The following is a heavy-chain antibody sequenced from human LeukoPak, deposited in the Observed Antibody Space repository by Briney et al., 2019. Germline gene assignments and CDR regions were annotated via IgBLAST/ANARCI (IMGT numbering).Heavy chain of an antibody. V-gene: IGHV4-59*12. Sequence: SETLSLTCAVYGGSFSGYYWSWIRQPPGKGLEWIGYIYYSGSTYYNPSLKSRVTISVDTPKNQFSLKLSSVTAADTAVYYCARGIATGGYFDYWGQGTLVTVSS. CDR1: GGSFSGYY. J-gene: IGHJ4*02. CDR2: IYYSGST. CDR3: ARGIATGGYFDY. D-gene: IGHD2-21*01.